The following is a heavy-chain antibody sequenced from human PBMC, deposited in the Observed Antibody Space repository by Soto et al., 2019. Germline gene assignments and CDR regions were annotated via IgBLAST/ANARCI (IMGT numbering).Heavy chain of an antibody. CDR3: ARTLTYYYDSSGYYCWFDP. D-gene: IGHD3-22*01. Sequence: ASVKVSCKASGYTFTSYGISWVRQAPGQGLEWMGWISAYNGNTNYAQKLQGRVTMTTDTSTSTAYMELRSLRSDDTAVYYCARTLTYYYDSSGYYCWFDPWGQGTLVTVSS. CDR1: GYTFTSYG. V-gene: IGHV1-18*01. CDR2: ISAYNGNT. J-gene: IGHJ5*02.